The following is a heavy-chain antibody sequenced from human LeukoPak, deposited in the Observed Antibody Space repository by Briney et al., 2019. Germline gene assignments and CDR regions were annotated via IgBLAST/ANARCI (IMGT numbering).Heavy chain of an antibody. CDR3: VRGGGYNHNY. V-gene: IGHV3-21*01. D-gene: IGHD5-24*01. J-gene: IGHJ4*02. Sequence: PGGSLRLSCAASGFTFSTATMNWVRQAPGKGLEWVSSITTSSSYIFYADSVKGRFTISRDDAKNSLYLQMNSLRAEDTAVYYCVRGGGYNHNYWGQGTLVTVSS. CDR1: GFTFSTAT. CDR2: ITTSSSYI.